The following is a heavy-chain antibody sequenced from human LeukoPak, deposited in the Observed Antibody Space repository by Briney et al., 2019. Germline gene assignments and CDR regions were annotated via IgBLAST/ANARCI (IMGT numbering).Heavy chain of an antibody. J-gene: IGHJ4*02. CDR1: GFTFSSYA. V-gene: IGHV3-23*01. Sequence: GGSLRLSCAASGFTFSSYAMSWVRQAPGKGLEWVSATSGSGGSTYYADSVKGRFTISRDNSKNTLYLQMNSLRAEDTAVYYCAKGGYYDSSGYYRWGQGTLVTVSS. D-gene: IGHD3-22*01. CDR2: TSGSGGST. CDR3: AKGGYYDSSGYYR.